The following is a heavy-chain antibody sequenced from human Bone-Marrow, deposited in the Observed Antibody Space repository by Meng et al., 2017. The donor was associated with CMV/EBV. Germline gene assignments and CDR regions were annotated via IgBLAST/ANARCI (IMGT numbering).Heavy chain of an antibody. Sequence: ASVKVSCKASGYTFTSYYMHWVRQAPGQGLEWMGIINPSGGSTSYAQKFQGRVTMTRDTSTSTVYMELSSLRSEDTAVYYCARQRINTDFWRRWFDPWGQGTLVTVPS. CDR3: ARQRINTDFWRRWFDP. V-gene: IGHV1-46*01. CDR2: INPSGGST. D-gene: IGHD3-3*01. J-gene: IGHJ5*02. CDR1: GYTFTSYY.